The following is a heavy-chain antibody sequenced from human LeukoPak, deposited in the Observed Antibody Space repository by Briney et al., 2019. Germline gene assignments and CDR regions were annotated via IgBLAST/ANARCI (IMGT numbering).Heavy chain of an antibody. CDR1: GGSISSSSYY. D-gene: IGHD3-22*01. Sequence: PSETLSLTCTVSGGSISSSSYYWGWIRQPPGKGLEWIGSIYYSGSTYYNPSLKSRVTISVDTSKNQFSLKLSSVTAADTAVYYCAEDSSGPLDYWGQGTLVTVSS. V-gene: IGHV4-39*07. CDR3: AEDSSGPLDY. J-gene: IGHJ4*02. CDR2: IYYSGST.